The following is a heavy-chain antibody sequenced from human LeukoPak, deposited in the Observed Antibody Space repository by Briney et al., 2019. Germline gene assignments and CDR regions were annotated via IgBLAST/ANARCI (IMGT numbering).Heavy chain of an antibody. CDR3: ARRSGYSTGDAFDV. CDR2: IKQDGSEK. CDR1: GFTFSSYW. D-gene: IGHD5-18*01. Sequence: PGGSLRLSCAASGFTFSSYWVSWVRQAPGKGLGWVANIKQDGSEKYYVDSVKGRFTISRDNAKNSLYLQMNSLKTEDTAVYYCARRSGYSTGDAFDVWGQGTMVTVPS. V-gene: IGHV3-7*03. J-gene: IGHJ3*01.